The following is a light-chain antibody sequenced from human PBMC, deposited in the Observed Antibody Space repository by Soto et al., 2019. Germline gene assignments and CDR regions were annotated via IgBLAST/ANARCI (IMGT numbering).Light chain of an antibody. CDR2: AAS. V-gene: IGKV1-5*01. J-gene: IGKJ4*01. CDR3: QQYDNSPLT. CDR1: QTVRSW. Sequence: SQMTHSPSSLSSFLGERVTITSPASQTVRSWLAWYQQKPGRAPKFLIYAASSLQSGVPSRFSGSGSGTEFTLTISNLQPDDFATYYCQQYDNSPLTFGGGTKVDIK.